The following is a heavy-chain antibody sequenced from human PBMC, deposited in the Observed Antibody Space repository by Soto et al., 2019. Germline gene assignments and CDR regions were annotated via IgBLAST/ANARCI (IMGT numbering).Heavy chain of an antibody. Sequence: EVQLLESGGGLVQPGGSLRLSCAASGFTFSSYAMSWVRQAPGKGLEWVSAISGSGGSTYYADSVKGRFTIPRDNSKNTLYLQMNSLRAEDTAVYYCAKDVGQWLNGFDYWGQGTLVTVSS. CDR1: GFTFSSYA. J-gene: IGHJ4*02. V-gene: IGHV3-23*01. CDR3: AKDVGQWLNGFDY. D-gene: IGHD6-19*01. CDR2: ISGSGGST.